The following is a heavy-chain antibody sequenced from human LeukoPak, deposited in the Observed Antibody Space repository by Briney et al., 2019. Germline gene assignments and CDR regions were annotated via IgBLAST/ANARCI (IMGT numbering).Heavy chain of an antibody. J-gene: IGHJ4*02. CDR1: GFTFSSYG. CDR3: AKDPQTDIMTTGLFDY. V-gene: IGHV3-30*18. Sequence: PGGSLRLSCAASGFTFSSYGMHWVRQAPGKGLEWVAVISYDGSNKYYADSVKGRFTISRDNSKNTLYLQMNSLRAEDTVVYYCAKDPQTDIMTTGLFDYWGQGTLVTVSS. CDR2: ISYDGSNK. D-gene: IGHD5-12*01.